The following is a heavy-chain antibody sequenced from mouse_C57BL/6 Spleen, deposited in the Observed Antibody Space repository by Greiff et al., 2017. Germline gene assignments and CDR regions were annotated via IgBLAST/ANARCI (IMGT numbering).Heavy chain of an antibody. CDR2: IWWDDDK. Sequence: QVTLKECGPGILQPSQTLSLTCSFSGFSLSTFGMGVGWIRQPSGKGLEWLAHIWWDDDKYYNPALKSRLTISKDTANNQVLLKIANVDTADTATYYCARIGTTVAHYFDYWGQGTTLTVSS. J-gene: IGHJ2*01. CDR1: GFSLSTFGMG. V-gene: IGHV8-8*01. CDR3: ARIGTTVAHYFDY. D-gene: IGHD1-1*01.